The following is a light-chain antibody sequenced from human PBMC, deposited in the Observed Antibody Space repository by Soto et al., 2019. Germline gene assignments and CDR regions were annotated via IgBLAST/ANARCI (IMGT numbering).Light chain of an antibody. CDR2: AAS. CDR1: QDISDY. CDR3: QQSYSTPIT. Sequence: DIQLTQSPSFLSASVGDRVTITCRASQDISDYLAWYQQRPGKAPKLLIYAASTLQSGVPSRFSGSGSGTEFTLTISSLQPEDFATYSCQQSYSTPITFGQGTRLEIK. J-gene: IGKJ5*01. V-gene: IGKV1-9*01.